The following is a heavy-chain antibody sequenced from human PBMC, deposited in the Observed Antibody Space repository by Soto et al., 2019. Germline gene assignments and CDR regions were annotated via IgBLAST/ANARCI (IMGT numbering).Heavy chain of an antibody. J-gene: IGHJ6*02. Sequence: PSETLSLTCAVYGGSFSGYYWSWIRQPPGKGLEWIGEINHSGSTNYNPSLKSRVTISVDTSKNQFSLKLSSVTAADTAVYYCARGGRAYYDFWSGPPGMDVWGQGATVTGS. D-gene: IGHD3-3*01. CDR3: ARGGRAYYDFWSGPPGMDV. CDR1: GGSFSGYY. CDR2: INHSGST. V-gene: IGHV4-34*01.